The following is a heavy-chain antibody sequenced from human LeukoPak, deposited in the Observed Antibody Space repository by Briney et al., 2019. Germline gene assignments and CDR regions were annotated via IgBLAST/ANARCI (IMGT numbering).Heavy chain of an antibody. D-gene: IGHD2-2*01. Sequence: GGSLRLSCSASGFSFSDYDMNWVRQAPGKGLEWVSSISTSTSFIFYADSMKDRFTISRDNAKNSLYLQMNSLRAEDTAVYYCARVSSPSSNDAFDIWGQGTMVTVSS. J-gene: IGHJ3*02. CDR2: ISTSTSFI. CDR3: ARVSSPSSNDAFDI. CDR1: GFSFSDYD. V-gene: IGHV3-21*01.